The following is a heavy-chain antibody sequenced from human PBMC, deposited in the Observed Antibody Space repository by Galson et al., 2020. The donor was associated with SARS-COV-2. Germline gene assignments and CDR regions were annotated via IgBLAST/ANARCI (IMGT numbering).Heavy chain of an antibody. J-gene: IGHJ4*02. V-gene: IGHV3-48*02. Sequence: QSVGSLRLSCAASGFTFSSYNMNWVRQAPGKGLEWVSFITSSSTTYYADSVKGRFTISRDNAKNSLYLQMSGLRDDDTALYYCSRGLSSSWPFSDFWGQGALVTVSS. CDR1: GFTFSSYN. D-gene: IGHD6-13*01. CDR2: ITSSSTT. CDR3: SRGLSSSWPFSDF.